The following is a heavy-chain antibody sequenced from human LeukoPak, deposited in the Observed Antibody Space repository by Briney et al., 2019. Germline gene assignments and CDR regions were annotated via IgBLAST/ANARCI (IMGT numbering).Heavy chain of an antibody. J-gene: IGHJ4*02. CDR3: ARDRGGSGSYYKGGFDY. Sequence: SETLSLTCAVYGGSFSGYYWGWIRQPPGKGLEWIGSTYYSGSTYYNPSLKSRVTISVDTSKNQFSLKLSSVTAADTAVYYCARDRGGSGSYYKGGFDYWGQGTLVTVSS. CDR2: TYYSGST. V-gene: IGHV4-34*01. CDR1: GGSFSGYY. D-gene: IGHD3-10*01.